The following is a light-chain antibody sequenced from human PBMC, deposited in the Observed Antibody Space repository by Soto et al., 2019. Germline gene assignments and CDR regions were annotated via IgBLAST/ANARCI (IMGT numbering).Light chain of an antibody. CDR2: DAS. CDR3: QQRSNWVT. CDR1: QSVSSY. J-gene: IGKJ1*01. Sequence: IVLTQSPATLSLSPGERATLSCRASQSVSSYLAWYQQKPGQAPRLLIYDASNRATGIPARFSGSGSGTDFTLTISSLEPEDFAVYYCQQRSNWVTFGQGTKWIS. V-gene: IGKV3-11*01.